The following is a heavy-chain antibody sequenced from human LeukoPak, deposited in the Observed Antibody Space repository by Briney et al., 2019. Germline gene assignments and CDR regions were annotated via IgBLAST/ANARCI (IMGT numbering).Heavy chain of an antibody. J-gene: IGHJ3*02. Sequence: PSETLSLTCVVYGGSFSGYYWSWIRQPPGKGLEWIGEINHSGSTNYNPSLKSRVTISVDTSKNQFSLKLSSVTAADTAVYYCARGRTAFDIWGQGTMVTVSS. CDR3: ARGRTAFDI. V-gene: IGHV4-34*01. CDR2: INHSGST. D-gene: IGHD1-14*01. CDR1: GGSFSGYY.